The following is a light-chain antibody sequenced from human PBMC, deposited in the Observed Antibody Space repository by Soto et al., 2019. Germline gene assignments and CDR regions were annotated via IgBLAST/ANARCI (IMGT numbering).Light chain of an antibody. Sequence: PGERVPLSFRASQSVSSSYLTWYQQKPGQAPRLLIYGASTRATGIPARFSGSGSGTDFTLTIGSLQPEDFAVYYCQQDYNLLFGGGTKVDI. J-gene: IGKJ4*01. V-gene: IGKV3D-7*01. CDR3: QQDYNLL. CDR2: GAS. CDR1: QSVSSSY.